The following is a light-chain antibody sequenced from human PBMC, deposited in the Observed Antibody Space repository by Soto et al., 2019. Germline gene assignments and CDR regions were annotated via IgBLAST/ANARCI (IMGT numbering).Light chain of an antibody. CDR1: QGISNY. Sequence: DIQMTQSPSSLSASVGDRVTITCRASQGISNYLAWYQQKPGKVPKLLIYAASTLQSGVPSRFSGSGSGTDFTLTICSLQPEVVATYYCQKYNSAPPYTFGQGTKLEIK. J-gene: IGKJ2*01. CDR2: AAS. V-gene: IGKV1-27*01. CDR3: QKYNSAPPYT.